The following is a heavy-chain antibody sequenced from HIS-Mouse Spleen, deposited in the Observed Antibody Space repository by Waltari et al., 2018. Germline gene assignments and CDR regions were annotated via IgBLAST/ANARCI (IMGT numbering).Heavy chain of an antibody. D-gene: IGHD2-21*02. CDR3: ARKRTASGWFDP. Sequence: QLQLKESGPGLVKPSETLSLTCTVSGGSISSSSYHWGWIRQPPGKGLEWIGSIYYSGSTYYNPSLKSRVTISVDTSKNQFSLKLSSVTAADTAVYYCARKRTASGWFDPWGQGTLVTVSS. V-gene: IGHV4-39*01. CDR2: IYYSGST. CDR1: GGSISSSSYH. J-gene: IGHJ5*02.